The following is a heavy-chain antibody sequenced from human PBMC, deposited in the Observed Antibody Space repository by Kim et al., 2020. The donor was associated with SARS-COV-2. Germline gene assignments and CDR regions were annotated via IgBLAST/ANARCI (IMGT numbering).Heavy chain of an antibody. D-gene: IGHD3-22*01. J-gene: IGHJ4*02. V-gene: IGHV5-51*01. CDR3: ARQGGSSGYYYGSDFDY. CDR1: GYSFTSYW. Sequence: GESLKISCKGSGYSFTSYWIGWVRQMPGKGLEWMGIIYPGDSDTRYSPSFQGQVTISADKSISTAYLQWSSLKASDTAMYYCARQGGSSGYYYGSDFDYWGQGTLVPVSS. CDR2: IYPGDSDT.